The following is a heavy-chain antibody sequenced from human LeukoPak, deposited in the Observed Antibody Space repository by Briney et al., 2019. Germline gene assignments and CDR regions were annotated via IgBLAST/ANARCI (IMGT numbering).Heavy chain of an antibody. CDR2: IYSSGST. D-gene: IGHD3-10*01. V-gene: IGHV4-4*07. CDR1: GGSISSYY. Sequence: PSETLSLTCTVSGGSISSYYWSWIRQPAGKGLEWIGRIYSSGSTNYNPSLKSRVTISVDTSKNQFSLKLSSVTAADTAVYYCARDRGFMVRGSRRGYDDYYYYMDVWGKETTVTISS. J-gene: IGHJ6*03. CDR3: ARDRGFMVRGSRRGYDDYYYYMDV.